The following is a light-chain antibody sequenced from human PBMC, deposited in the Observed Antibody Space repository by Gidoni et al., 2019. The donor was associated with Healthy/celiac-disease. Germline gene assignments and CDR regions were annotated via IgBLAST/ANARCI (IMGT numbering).Light chain of an antibody. CDR1: QSISSY. J-gene: IGKJ1*01. CDR3: QQSYSTPRWT. CDR2: AAS. V-gene: IGKV1-39*01. Sequence: DIQLTQSPSSLSASVGDRVTITCRASQSISSYLNWYQQQPGKAPKLLIYAASSLQSGVPSRFSGSGSGTDFNLNISRLQPEDLETYYCQQSYSTPRWTFGQGTKVEIK.